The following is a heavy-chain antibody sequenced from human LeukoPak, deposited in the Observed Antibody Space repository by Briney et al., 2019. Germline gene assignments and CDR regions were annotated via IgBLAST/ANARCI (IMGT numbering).Heavy chain of an antibody. CDR1: GGSSSRYT. D-gene: IGHD3-9*01. J-gene: IGHJ4*02. CDR3: FKQQTAYDILTGYPLYYFDY. Sequence: SETLSLTCTVSGGSSSRYTWRVIRQPPGKRLERIGERYYSGRTNYNPSLKSRVTISVDTSKNQFSLKLSSVTAADTAVYFFFKQQTAYDILTGYPLYYFDYWGQGTLVTVSS. V-gene: IGHV4-59*01. CDR2: RYYSGRT.